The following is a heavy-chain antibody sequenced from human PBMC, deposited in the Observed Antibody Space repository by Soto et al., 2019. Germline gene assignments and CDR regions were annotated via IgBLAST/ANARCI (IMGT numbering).Heavy chain of an antibody. CDR3: GRGLGGGWYYFDY. D-gene: IGHD6-19*01. CDR2: ITVNSGNT. CDR1: GYTFISCG. J-gene: IGHJ4*02. V-gene: IGHV1-18*01. Sequence: QGQLVQSGVEVKKPGASVKVSCKASGYTFISCGIGWVRQAPGQGLEWMGWITVNSGNTNYPQKFQGRVTMTTDTSTSTAYMELRSLTSDDTAVYYCGRGLGGGWYYFDYWGPGTLVTVSS.